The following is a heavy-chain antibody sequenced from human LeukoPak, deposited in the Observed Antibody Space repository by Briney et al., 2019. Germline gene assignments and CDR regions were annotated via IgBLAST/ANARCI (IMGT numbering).Heavy chain of an antibody. CDR3: ARTYYDFWSGALMSWFDP. D-gene: IGHD3-3*01. Sequence: SETLSLTCAVYGGSFSGYYWSWIRQPPGKGLEWIGEINHSGSTNYNPSLKSRVSISVDTSKNQFSLKLSSVTAADTAVYYCARTYYDFWSGALMSWFDPWGQGTLVTVSS. J-gene: IGHJ5*02. V-gene: IGHV4-34*01. CDR2: INHSGST. CDR1: GGSFSGYY.